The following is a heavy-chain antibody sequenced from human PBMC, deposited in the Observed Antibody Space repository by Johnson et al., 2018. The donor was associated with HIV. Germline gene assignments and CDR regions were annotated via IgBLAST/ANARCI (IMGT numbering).Heavy chain of an antibody. J-gene: IGHJ3*01. CDR3: VRDGRPLDF. D-gene: IGHD5-24*01. CDR1: GFTFSSAW. V-gene: IGHV3-15*01. CDR2: IKSKTDGGTT. Sequence: VQLVESGGGLVKPGGSLRLSCAASGFTFSSAWMSWVRQAPGKGLEWVGRIKSKTDGGTTDYAAPVTGRFTISRDDSKNALFLQMNRLKTEDTAVYYCVRDGRPLDFWGKGKLVTVS.